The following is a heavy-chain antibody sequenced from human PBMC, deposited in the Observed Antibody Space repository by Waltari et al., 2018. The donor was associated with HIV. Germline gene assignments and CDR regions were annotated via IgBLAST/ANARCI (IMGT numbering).Heavy chain of an antibody. CDR2: IIPVFGTP. V-gene: IGHV1-69*12. CDR1: GDTVISFG. D-gene: IGHD3-10*01. Sequence: QVQLVQSGSEVKKPGSSVRVSCRASGDTVISFGISWVRQAPGQGLEWMGGIIPVFGTPTFGRKFQGRLSIIADESASTAYMELSSLKSDDTAIYFCARFKFVGRRVDHFFDYWGQGSLVTVSS. J-gene: IGHJ4*02. CDR3: ARFKFVGRRVDHFFDY.